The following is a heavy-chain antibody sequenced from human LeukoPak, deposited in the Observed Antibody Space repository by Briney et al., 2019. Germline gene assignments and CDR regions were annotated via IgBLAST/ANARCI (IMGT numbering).Heavy chain of an antibody. CDR1: GYTLTELS. CDR2: FDPEDGET. D-gene: IGHD5-12*01. Sequence: ASVKVSCKVSGYTLTELSTHWVRQAPGKGLEWMGGFDPEDGETIYAQKFQGRVTMTEDTSTDTAYMELSSLRSEDTAVYYCATILGYDSWFDYWGQGTLVTVSS. CDR3: ATILGYDSWFDY. V-gene: IGHV1-24*01. J-gene: IGHJ4*02.